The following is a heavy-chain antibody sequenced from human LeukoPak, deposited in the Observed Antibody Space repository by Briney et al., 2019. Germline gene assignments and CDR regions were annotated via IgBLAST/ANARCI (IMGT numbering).Heavy chain of an antibody. D-gene: IGHD1-14*01. V-gene: IGHV3-11*04. CDR1: GFTFSDYY. Sequence: GGSLRLSCSASGFTFSDYYMSWIRQAPGKGLEWVSYISSSGSTIYYADSVKGRFTIPRDNAKNSLYLQMNSLRAEDTAVYYCAREGGGPVFDAFDIWGQGTMVTVSS. J-gene: IGHJ3*02. CDR2: ISSSGSTI. CDR3: AREGGGPVFDAFDI.